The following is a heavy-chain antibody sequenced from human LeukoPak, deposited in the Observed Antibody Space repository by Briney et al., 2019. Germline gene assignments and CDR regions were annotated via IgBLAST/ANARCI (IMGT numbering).Heavy chain of an antibody. J-gene: IGHJ4*02. CDR1: GFTFSSYG. CDR3: ARGRIEMATITELDY. CDR2: IWYDGSNK. V-gene: IGHV3-33*01. D-gene: IGHD5-24*01. Sequence: PGGSLRLSCAASGFTFSSYGMHWVRQAPGKGLEWVAVIWYDGSNKYYADSVKGRFTISRDNSKNTLYLQMNSLRAEDTAVYYCARGRIEMATITELDYWGQGTLVTVSS.